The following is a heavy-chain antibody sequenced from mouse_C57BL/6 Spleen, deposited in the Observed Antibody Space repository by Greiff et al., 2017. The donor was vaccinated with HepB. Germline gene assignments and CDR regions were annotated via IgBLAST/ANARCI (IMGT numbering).Heavy chain of an antibody. V-gene: IGHV1-55*01. CDR2: IYPGSGST. CDR1: GYTFTSYW. D-gene: IGHD4-1*01. J-gene: IGHJ2*01. CDR3: APGTDDY. Sequence: QVHVKQSGAELVKPGASVKMSCKASGYTFTSYWITWVKQRPGQGLEWIGDIYPGSGSTNYNEKFKSKATLTVDTSSSTAYMQLSSLTSEDSAVYYCAPGTDDYWGQGTTLTVSS.